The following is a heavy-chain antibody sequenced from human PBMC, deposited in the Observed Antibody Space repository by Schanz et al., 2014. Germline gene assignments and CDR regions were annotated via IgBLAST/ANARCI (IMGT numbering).Heavy chain of an antibody. CDR1: GYRFIGYY. CDR3: AREMVRAGYYIYY. V-gene: IGHV1-46*03. Sequence: QVQLVQSGAEVRKPGASVRVSCKASGYRFIGYYVHWVRQAPGQGLEWMGIIHSTGGTTSHAQKFQGRVTMTRDTSTSTVYMELRSLRSEDTAVYYCAREMVRAGYYIYYWGQGTLVTVSS. D-gene: IGHD3-9*01. CDR2: IHSTGGTT. J-gene: IGHJ4*02.